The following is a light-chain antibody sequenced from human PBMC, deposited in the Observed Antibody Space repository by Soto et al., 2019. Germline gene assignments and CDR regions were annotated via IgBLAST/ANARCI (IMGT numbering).Light chain of an antibody. CDR2: EVN. Sequence: QSVLTQPPSVSGSPGQSVTISCTGTSSDVGSYNRLSWYQQPPGTAPKLIMYEVNTRPSGVPDRFSGSKSGSTASLTISGLQAEEEADYYCSLYISGSTYVFGPRTKVTVL. V-gene: IGLV2-18*01. J-gene: IGLJ1*01. CDR3: SLYISGSTYV. CDR1: SSDVGSYNR.